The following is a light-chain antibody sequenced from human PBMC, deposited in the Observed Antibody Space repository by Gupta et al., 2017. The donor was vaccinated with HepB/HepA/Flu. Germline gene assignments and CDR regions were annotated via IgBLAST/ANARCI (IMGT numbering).Light chain of an antibody. V-gene: IGLV2-14*01. Sequence: QSALTQPASVSGSPGQSITISCTGTSSDVGGYNYVSWYQRHPGKAPKLILYDVSNRPSGVSNRFSGSKSGNTASLTISGLQAEDEADYYCSSYTSSSTLVFGGGTKLTVL. CDR1: SSDVGGYNY. J-gene: IGLJ2*01. CDR2: DVS. CDR3: SSYTSSSTLV.